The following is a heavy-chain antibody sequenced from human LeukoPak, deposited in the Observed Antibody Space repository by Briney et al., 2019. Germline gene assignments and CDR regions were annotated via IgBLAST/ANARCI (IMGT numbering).Heavy chain of an antibody. CDR3: AKDRRRGYYYGMDV. D-gene: IGHD1-1*01. CDR1: GFTFSSYG. CDR2: ISYDGSNK. J-gene: IGHJ6*02. Sequence: GRSLRLSCAASGFTFSSYGMHWVRQAPGKGLEWVAVISYDGSNKYYADSVKGRFTISRDNSKNTMYLQMNSLRAEDTAVYYCAKDRRRGYYYGMDVWGQGTTVTVSS. V-gene: IGHV3-30*18.